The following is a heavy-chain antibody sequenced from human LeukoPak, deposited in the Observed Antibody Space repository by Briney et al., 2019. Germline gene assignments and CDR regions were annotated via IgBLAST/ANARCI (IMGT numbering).Heavy chain of an antibody. J-gene: IGHJ6*03. Sequence: ASVKVSCKASGYTFTSYGISWVRQAPGQGLEWMGWISAYNGNTNYAQKLQGRVTMTTDTSTSTAYMELRSLRSDDTAVYYCARAYSNYPPYYYYMDVXGXGTTVTVSS. CDR3: ARAYSNYPPYYYYMDV. D-gene: IGHD4-11*01. CDR2: ISAYNGNT. CDR1: GYTFTSYG. V-gene: IGHV1-18*01.